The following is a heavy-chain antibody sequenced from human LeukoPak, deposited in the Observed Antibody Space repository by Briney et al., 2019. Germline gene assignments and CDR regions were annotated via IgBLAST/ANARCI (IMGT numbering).Heavy chain of an antibody. J-gene: IGHJ4*02. CDR3: AKDERNWNYNLASQTYD. CDR1: GLSVSSNF. V-gene: IGHV3-23*01. Sequence: GGSLRLSCAATGLSVSSNFMSWVRQAPGKGLEWVSAISGSGVSTYYADSVKGRFTVSRDNSKNTLYLQMSSLRAEDTAVYYCAKDERNWNYNLASQTYDWGQGTLVTVSS. D-gene: IGHD1-7*01. CDR2: ISGSGVST.